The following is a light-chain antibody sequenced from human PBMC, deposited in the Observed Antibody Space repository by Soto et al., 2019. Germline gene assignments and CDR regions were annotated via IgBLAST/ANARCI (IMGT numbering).Light chain of an antibody. CDR3: QQTYNTPRT. Sequence: DIQMTQSPSTLSASVGDRVSITCRASDSISIWLAWYQQKPGKAPKLLIYTASTLESGVPSRFSGSGSGTEFTLTIGSLQPDDVATYYCQQTYNTPRTFGQGTKVDIK. V-gene: IGKV1-5*03. J-gene: IGKJ1*01. CDR2: TAS. CDR1: DSISIW.